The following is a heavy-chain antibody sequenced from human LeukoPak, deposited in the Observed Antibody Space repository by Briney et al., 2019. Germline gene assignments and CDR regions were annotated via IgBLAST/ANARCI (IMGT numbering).Heavy chain of an antibody. J-gene: IGHJ4*02. Sequence: RGSLRLSCAASGFTFSSYIMSWVRQAPGKGLEWVSSINGGGESTNYAGSVKGRFTISRDNSKNTLDLQVNSLRAEDTATYYCAKGSTYSSGWFHDYWGQGTLITVSS. V-gene: IGHV3-23*01. CDR2: INGGGEST. CDR3: AKGSTYSSGWFHDY. CDR1: GFTFSSYI. D-gene: IGHD6-19*01.